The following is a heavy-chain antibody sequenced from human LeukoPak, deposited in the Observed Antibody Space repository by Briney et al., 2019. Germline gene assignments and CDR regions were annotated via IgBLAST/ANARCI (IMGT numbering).Heavy chain of an antibody. J-gene: IGHJ4*02. Sequence: QSGGSLRLSCAASGFTFSSYGMHWVRQAPGKGLEWVAFIRYDGRNKYYADSVKGRFSISRDNSKNTLYLQMNSLRAEDTAVYYCASLGMVYNILTGYRRPQTNDYWGQGTLVTVSS. D-gene: IGHD3-9*01. CDR2: IRYDGRNK. CDR3: ASLGMVYNILTGYRRPQTNDY. CDR1: GFTFSSYG. V-gene: IGHV3-30*02.